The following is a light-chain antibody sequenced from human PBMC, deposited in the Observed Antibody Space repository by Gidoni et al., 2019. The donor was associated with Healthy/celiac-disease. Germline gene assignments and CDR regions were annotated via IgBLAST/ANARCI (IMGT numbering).Light chain of an antibody. V-gene: IGKV1-39*01. CDR3: QQSYSTPAT. CDR2: AAS. CDR1: QSISSY. J-gene: IGKJ1*01. Sequence: DIQMTQSPSSLSASVGDRVTITCRASQSISSYLNWYQQKPGKAPKLLIYAASSLQSGVPSRFSGSGSGTDFTLTISSLQPEDFATYYCQQSYSTPATLGKGTKVEIK.